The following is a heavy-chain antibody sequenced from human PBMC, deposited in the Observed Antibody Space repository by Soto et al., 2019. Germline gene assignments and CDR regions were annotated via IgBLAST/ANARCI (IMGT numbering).Heavy chain of an antibody. D-gene: IGHD3-16*01. CDR3: ARTLDYGHMDV. CDR1: EDSVRNQY. V-gene: IGHV4-4*09. CDR2: IYRSGST. Sequence: PSETLALTCEVSEDSVRNQYWSWIRRPPGRGLEWIGYIYRSGSTKYNPSLKSRLTISVDTSKNQFSLRLSSVTAADTAVYYCARTLDYGHMDVWGKGTTVTVSS. J-gene: IGHJ6*03.